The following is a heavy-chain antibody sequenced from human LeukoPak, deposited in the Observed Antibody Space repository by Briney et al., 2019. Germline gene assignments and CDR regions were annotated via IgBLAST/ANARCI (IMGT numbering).Heavy chain of an antibody. CDR3: ARPPQHYYDSSGYSDAFDI. CDR1: GYSFTNYW. V-gene: IGHV5-51*01. Sequence: PGESLKISCKGSGYSFTNYWIGWVRQMPGKGLEWMGIIYPGDSDTRYSPSFQGQVTISADKSISTAYLQWSSLKASDTAMYYCARPPQHYYDSSGYSDAFDIWGQGTMVTVSS. CDR2: IYPGDSDT. D-gene: IGHD3-22*01. J-gene: IGHJ3*02.